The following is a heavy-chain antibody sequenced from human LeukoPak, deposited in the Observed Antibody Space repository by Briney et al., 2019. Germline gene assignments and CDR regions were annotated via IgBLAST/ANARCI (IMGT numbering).Heavy chain of an antibody. D-gene: IGHD5-18*01. CDR2: ISGSGGST. V-gene: IGHV3-23*01. J-gene: IGHJ6*02. CDR3: AKDLNSYGYYYYGMDV. CDR1: GFTFSSYA. Sequence: PGGSLRLSCAASGFTFSSYAMSWVRQAPGKGLEWVSSISGSGGSTHYADSVKGRFTISGDNSKNTLYLQMNSLRAEDTAVYYCAKDLNSYGYYYYGMDVWGQGTTVTVSS.